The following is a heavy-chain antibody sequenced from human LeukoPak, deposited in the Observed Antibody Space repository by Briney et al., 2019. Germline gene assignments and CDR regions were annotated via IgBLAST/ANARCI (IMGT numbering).Heavy chain of an antibody. CDR3: ARLILGYSYDIDSYYYYMDV. J-gene: IGHJ6*03. CDR1: GGSISSSSYY. V-gene: IGHV4-39*01. D-gene: IGHD5-18*01. Sequence: SETLSLTCTVSGGSISSSSYYWGWLRQPPGKGLEWIGSIYYSGSTYYNPSLKSRVTISVDTSKNQFSLKLSSVTAADTAVYYCARLILGYSYDIDSYYYYMDVWGKGTTVTVSS. CDR2: IYYSGST.